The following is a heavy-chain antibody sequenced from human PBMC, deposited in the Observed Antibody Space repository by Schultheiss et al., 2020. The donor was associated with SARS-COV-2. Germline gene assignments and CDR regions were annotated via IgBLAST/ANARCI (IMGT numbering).Heavy chain of an antibody. CDR3: ASGAILDY. D-gene: IGHD2-21*01. CDR1: GYSISSGYY. Sequence: SETLSLTCTVSGYSISSGYYWSWIRQPPGKGLEWIGYIYYSGSTNYNPSLKSRVTISVDTSKNQFSLKLSSVTAADTAVYYCASGAILDYWGQGTLVTVSS. CDR2: IYYSGST. J-gene: IGHJ4*02. V-gene: IGHV4-61*01.